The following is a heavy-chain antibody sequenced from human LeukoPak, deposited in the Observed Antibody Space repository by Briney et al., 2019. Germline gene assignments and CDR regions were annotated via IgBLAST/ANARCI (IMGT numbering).Heavy chain of an antibody. CDR1: GYTFTNYG. CDR2: ISPYNGNT. V-gene: IGHV1-18*01. CDR3: TRGGVGGYCLNGVCPINWVDP. Sequence: ASVKVSCKASGYTFTNYGVTWVRQAPGQGLEWMGWISPYNGNTDYTQKFQGRVTMTTDTSTSTAYMELRGLRSDDTAVYYCTRGGVGGYCLNGVCPINWVDPWGQGTLVTVSS. J-gene: IGHJ5*02. D-gene: IGHD2-8*01.